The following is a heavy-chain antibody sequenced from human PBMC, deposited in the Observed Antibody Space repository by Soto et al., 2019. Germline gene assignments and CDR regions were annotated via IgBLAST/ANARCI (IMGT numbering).Heavy chain of an antibody. CDR3: ARGLYESYGGGDCYSYYFDF. CDR2: INHSGST. Sequence: QVQLQQWGAGLLKPSETLSLTCAVYGGSFSGYYWSWIRQPPGKGLEWIGEINHSGSTRYSPSLKSRVTMSVDASKNQFSLKLSSVTAADMAVYYCARGLYESYGGGDCYSYYFDFWGQGTLVTVSS. CDR1: GGSFSGYY. J-gene: IGHJ4*02. D-gene: IGHD2-21*01. V-gene: IGHV4-34*01.